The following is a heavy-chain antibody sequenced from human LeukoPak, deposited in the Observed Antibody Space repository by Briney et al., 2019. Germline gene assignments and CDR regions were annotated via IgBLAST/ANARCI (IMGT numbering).Heavy chain of an antibody. V-gene: IGHV4-59*08. CDR1: GGSISNYY. D-gene: IGHD2-15*01. Sequence: SETLSLTCTVSGGSISNYYWSWIRQSPGKGLEWIGYIYYTGNTNYDPSLESRVIISVDTSKNQFSLKLSSVTAADTAVYYCARHECGGSCYPEDYWGQGTLVTVSS. CDR3: ARHECGGSCYPEDY. CDR2: IYYTGNT. J-gene: IGHJ4*02.